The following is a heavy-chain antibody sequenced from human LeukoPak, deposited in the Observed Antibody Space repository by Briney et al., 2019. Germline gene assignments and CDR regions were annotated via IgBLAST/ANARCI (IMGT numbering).Heavy chain of an antibody. CDR3: ARDGIPYNWNYPTWFDP. J-gene: IGHJ5*02. CDR1: GFTFSSYW. V-gene: IGHV3-7*01. Sequence: GGSLRLSCAASGFTFSSYWMSWVRQAPGKGLEWVANIKQDGSEKYYVDSVKGRFTISRDNAKNSLYLQMNSLRAEDTAVYYCARDGIPYNWNYPTWFDPWGQGTLVTVSS. CDR2: IKQDGSEK. D-gene: IGHD1-7*01.